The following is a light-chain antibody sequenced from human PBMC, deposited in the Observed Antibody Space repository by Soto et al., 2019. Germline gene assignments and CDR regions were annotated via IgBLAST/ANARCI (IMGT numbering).Light chain of an antibody. V-gene: IGKV1-39*01. CDR2: AAS. J-gene: IGKJ1*01. CDR1: QSISSY. CDR3: EASCRTPWR. Sequence: PSSLAASVKDGDLIARRASQSISSYLNWYQQKPGKAPKLLIYAASSLQSGVPSRFSGSGSGTDYTLTLSCRQPEDSATYICEASCRTPWRVGQGTKVDIK.